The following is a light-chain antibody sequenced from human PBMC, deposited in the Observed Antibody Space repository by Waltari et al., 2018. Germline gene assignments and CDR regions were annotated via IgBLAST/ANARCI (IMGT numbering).Light chain of an antibody. CDR1: QSLLPGNGLNY. CDR3: HHRSTWSLT. CDR2: LGS. V-gene: IGKV2-28*01. J-gene: IGKJ4*01. Sequence: DIVMTQSPLSLPVTPGEPASISCRSSQSLLPGNGLNYLDWYLQKPGQSPRLLISLGSKRATGVPARFSGGRSGTDFTLTISSLDPEDFAVYYCHHRSTWSLTFGGGTEVEV.